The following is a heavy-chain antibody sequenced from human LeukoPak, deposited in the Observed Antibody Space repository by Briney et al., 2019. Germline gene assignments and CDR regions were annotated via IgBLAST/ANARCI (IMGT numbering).Heavy chain of an antibody. CDR2: INPNSGGT. V-gene: IGHV1-2*02. CDR3: ASSGSSIQFDP. Sequence: VASVKVSCKASGYTFTDYYFHWVRQAPGQGLEWMGWINPNSGGTVHAQNFQGRVTMTRDTSISIVYMELSSLRSDDTAVYYCASSGSSIQFDPWGQGTLVTVSS. CDR1: GYTFTDYY. D-gene: IGHD1-26*01. J-gene: IGHJ5*02.